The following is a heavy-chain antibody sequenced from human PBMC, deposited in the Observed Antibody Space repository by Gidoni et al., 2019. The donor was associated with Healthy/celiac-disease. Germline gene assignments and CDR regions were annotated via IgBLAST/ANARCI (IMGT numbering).Heavy chain of an antibody. D-gene: IGHD3-10*01. Sequence: QVQLQESGPGLVKPSQTLSLTCTVSGGSISSGGYSWSWIRLNPGKVLEWFGYIYYSGSPSYNPSLKSRVTISVDTSKNQFSLKLSSVTAADTAVYYCARDRFGYRDWFDPWGQGTLVTVSS. CDR2: IYYSGSP. CDR1: GGSISSGGYS. CDR3: ARDRFGYRDWFDP. J-gene: IGHJ5*02. V-gene: IGHV4-31*03.